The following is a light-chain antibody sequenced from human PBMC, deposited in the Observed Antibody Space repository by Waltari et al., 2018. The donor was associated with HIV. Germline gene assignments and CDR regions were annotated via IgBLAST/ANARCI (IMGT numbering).Light chain of an antibody. Sequence: ALTHPPSLAGSPGQSVTVSLPRTSRYLARLAYVPWYQQHPGKAPKLMIFDVNKRPSGVPARFSGSKSGHTASLTISGLQADDEADYYCCSYAGSYTEIFGGGTKLTVL. V-gene: IGLV2-11*01. J-gene: IGLJ2*01. CDR3: CSYAGSYTEI. CDR1: SRYLARLAY. CDR2: DVN.